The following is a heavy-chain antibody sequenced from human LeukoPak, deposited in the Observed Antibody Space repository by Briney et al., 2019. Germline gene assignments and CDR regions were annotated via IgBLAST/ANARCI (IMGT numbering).Heavy chain of an antibody. CDR2: ISSNGGST. V-gene: IGHV3-64*01. Sequence: PGGSLRLSCAASGFTFSNYAMHWVRQAPGKGLEYVSAISSNGGSTYYANSVKGRFTISRDNSKNTLYLQMGSLRAEDMAVYYCAREGEVPAAFDYWGQGTLVTVSS. D-gene: IGHD2-2*01. CDR3: AREGEVPAAFDY. J-gene: IGHJ4*02. CDR1: GFTFSNYA.